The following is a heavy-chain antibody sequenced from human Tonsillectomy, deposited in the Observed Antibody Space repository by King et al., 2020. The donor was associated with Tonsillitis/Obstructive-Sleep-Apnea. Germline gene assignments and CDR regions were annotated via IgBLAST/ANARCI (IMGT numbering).Heavy chain of an antibody. CDR1: GFTFRSYA. Sequence: HVQLVESGGGVVQPGRSLRLSCAASGFTFRSYAMHWVRQAPGKGLDWVAVIWDDGGNKYYADSVKGRFTISRDNSKNTLYLQMNSLRAEDTAVYYCARDPGPVAGYYYYYMDVWGKGTTVTVSS. D-gene: IGHD6-19*01. J-gene: IGHJ6*03. CDR2: IWDDGGNK. CDR3: ARDPGPVAGYYYYYMDV. V-gene: IGHV3-33*01.